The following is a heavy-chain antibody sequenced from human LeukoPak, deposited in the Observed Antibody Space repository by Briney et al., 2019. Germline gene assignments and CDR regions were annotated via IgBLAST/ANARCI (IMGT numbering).Heavy chain of an antibody. Sequence: ASVKVSCKASGYTFNGYYMHWVRQAPGQGLEWMGWINPNSGGTNYGQKFQGWVTMTRDTSISTAYMELSRLRSDDTAVYYCAREAGDGGGYSLYYYYYGMDVWGQGTTVTVSS. D-gene: IGHD3-22*01. CDR2: INPNSGGT. CDR3: AREAGDGGGYSLYYYYYGMDV. CDR1: GYTFNGYY. V-gene: IGHV1-2*04. J-gene: IGHJ6*02.